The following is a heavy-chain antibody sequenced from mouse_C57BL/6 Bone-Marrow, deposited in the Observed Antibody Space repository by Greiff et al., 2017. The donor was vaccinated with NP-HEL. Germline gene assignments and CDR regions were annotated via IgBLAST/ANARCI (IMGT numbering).Heavy chain of an antibody. Sequence: VQLVESGAELVKPGASVKISCKASGYAFSSYWMNWVKQRPGKGLEWIGQIYPGDGDTNYNGKFKGKATLTADKSSSTAYMQLSSLTSEDSAVYFCAREGITTVVATDWGQGTTLTVSS. CDR2: IYPGDGDT. CDR1: GYAFSSYW. D-gene: IGHD1-1*01. V-gene: IGHV1-80*01. CDR3: AREGITTVVATD. J-gene: IGHJ2*01.